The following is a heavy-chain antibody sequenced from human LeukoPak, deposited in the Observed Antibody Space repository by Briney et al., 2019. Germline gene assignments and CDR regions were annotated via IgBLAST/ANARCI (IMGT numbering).Heavy chain of an antibody. CDR2: IYTSGST. CDR3: ARDKASSAGYYYYGMDV. CDR1: GGSISSGSYY. D-gene: IGHD6-19*01. Sequence: PSETLSLTCTVSGGSISSGSYYWSWIRQLAGKGLEWIGRIYTSGSTNYNPSLKSRVTISVDTSKNQFSLKLSSVTAADTAVYYCARDKASSAGYYYYGMDVWGQGTTVTVSS. J-gene: IGHJ6*02. V-gene: IGHV4-61*02.